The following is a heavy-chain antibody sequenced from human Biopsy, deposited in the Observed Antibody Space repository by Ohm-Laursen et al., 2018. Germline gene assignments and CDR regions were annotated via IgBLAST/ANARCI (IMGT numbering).Heavy chain of an antibody. CDR1: GGSISSDY. CDR3: ARATNSTGWPYYYFYGMDV. Sequence: SETLSLTYTISGGSISSDYWSWIRQTPGKGLAWIGYIYYSGTTNYNPSLKSRVTISVDTSKNQFSLRLNSVTAAATAVYYCARATNSTGWPYYYFYGMDVWGQGTTVTVSS. D-gene: IGHD2/OR15-2a*01. J-gene: IGHJ6*02. V-gene: IGHV4-59*01. CDR2: IYYSGTT.